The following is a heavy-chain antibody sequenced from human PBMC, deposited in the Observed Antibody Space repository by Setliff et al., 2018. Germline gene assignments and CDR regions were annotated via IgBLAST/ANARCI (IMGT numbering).Heavy chain of an antibody. V-gene: IGHV1-69*13. CDR2: TIPIFGTT. J-gene: IGHJ6*03. Sequence: SVKVSCKASGGTFSSFGISWVRQAPGQGLEWMGGTIPIFGTTNYAQKFQGRVTITADESTSTVYMELSSLRSDDTALYYCAREEGYYYDSTDYYYYMDVWGKGTTVTVSS. CDR3: AREEGYYYDSTDYYYYMDV. CDR1: GGTFSSFG. D-gene: IGHD3-22*01.